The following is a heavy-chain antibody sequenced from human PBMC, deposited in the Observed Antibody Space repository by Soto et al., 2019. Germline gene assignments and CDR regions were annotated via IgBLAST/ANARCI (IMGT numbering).Heavy chain of an antibody. CDR1: GFTLSSYA. V-gene: IGHV3-23*01. Sequence: EVQLLESGGGLVQPGGSLRLSCAASGFTLSSYAMSWVRQAPGKGLEWVSAISGSGSSVYVADSVRGRFIMSRDLSTNTVSLQMNSLRAEDTAVYYCAKVRASYLSASYFYYGLDVWGQGTTVTVSS. CDR3: AKVRASYLSASYFYYGLDV. CDR2: ISGSGSSV. J-gene: IGHJ6*02. D-gene: IGHD3-10*01.